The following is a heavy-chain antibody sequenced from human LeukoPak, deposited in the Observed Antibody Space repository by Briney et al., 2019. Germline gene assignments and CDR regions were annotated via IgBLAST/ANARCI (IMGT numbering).Heavy chain of an antibody. CDR2: IIPIFGTA. CDR1: GGTFSSYA. Sequence: APVKVSCKASGGTFSSYAISWVRQAPGQGLEWMGGIIPIFGTANYAQKFQGRVTITADESTSTAYMELSSLRSDDTAVYYCARTSLVATTIPYYYYNYMDVRGKGTTVTISS. V-gene: IGHV1-69*13. J-gene: IGHJ6*03. CDR3: ARTSLVATTIPYYYYNYMDV. D-gene: IGHD5-12*01.